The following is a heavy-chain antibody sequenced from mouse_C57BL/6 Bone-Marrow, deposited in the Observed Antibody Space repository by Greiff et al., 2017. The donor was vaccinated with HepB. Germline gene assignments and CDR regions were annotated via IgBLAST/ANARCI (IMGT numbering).Heavy chain of an antibody. J-gene: IGHJ3*01. V-gene: IGHV1-81*01. CDR3: GDYYGSSYGGFAY. Sequence: QVQLQQSGAELARPGASVKLSCKASGYTFTSYGISWVKQRTGQGLEWIGEIYPRSGNTYYNEKFKGKATLTADKSSSTAYMELRSLTSEDAAVYVCGDYYGSSYGGFAYGGRGKLVTVTA. CDR2: IYPRSGNT. D-gene: IGHD1-1*01. CDR1: GYTFTSYG.